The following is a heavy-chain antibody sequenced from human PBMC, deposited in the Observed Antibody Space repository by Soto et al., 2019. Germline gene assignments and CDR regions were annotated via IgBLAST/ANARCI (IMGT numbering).Heavy chain of an antibody. CDR2: IIPIFGTA. J-gene: IGHJ1*01. Sequence: QVQLVQSGAEVKKPGSSVKVSCKASGGIFSSYAIIWVRQAPGQGLEWMGGIIPIFGTANYAQKFQGRVTITADESTNTAYMELSSLRSEDTAVYYCARDQCRSWFRAFQHWGQGTLVTVSS. D-gene: IGHD6-13*01. V-gene: IGHV1-69*12. CDR3: ARDQCRSWFRAFQH. CDR1: GGIFSSYA.